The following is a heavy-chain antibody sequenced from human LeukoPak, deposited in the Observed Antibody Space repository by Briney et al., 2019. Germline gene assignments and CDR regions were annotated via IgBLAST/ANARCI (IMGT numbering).Heavy chain of an antibody. CDR2: ISYDGSSR. Sequence: GGSLRLSCAASGFTFSAYAMHWVRQAPGKGLDWVADISYDGSSRSYADSVRGRFIISRDNSKSTLYVEMNSLRAEDTAVYYCARLVGWNYDYWGQGTLVTVSS. CDR3: ARLVGWNYDY. CDR1: GFTFSAYA. V-gene: IGHV3-30-3*01. J-gene: IGHJ4*02. D-gene: IGHD1-1*01.